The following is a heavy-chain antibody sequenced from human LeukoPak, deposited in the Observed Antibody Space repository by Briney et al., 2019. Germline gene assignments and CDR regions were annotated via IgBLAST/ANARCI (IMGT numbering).Heavy chain of an antibody. V-gene: IGHV3-30*18. Sequence: GGSLRLSCAASGFTFSSYGMHWVRQTPGKGLEWVGIMSNSGENTFYGEAVKGRFTISRDNSQNTLYLQMNSLRPEDTAVYYCAKGGASVTRYVDYWGQGTLVTVSS. J-gene: IGHJ4*02. CDR3: AKGGASVTRYVDY. CDR1: GFTFSSYG. D-gene: IGHD4-17*01. CDR2: MSNSGENT.